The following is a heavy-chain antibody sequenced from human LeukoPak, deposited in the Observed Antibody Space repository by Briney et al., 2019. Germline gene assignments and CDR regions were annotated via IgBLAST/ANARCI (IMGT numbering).Heavy chain of an antibody. CDR2: ISSSSSYI. CDR1: GFTFSSYG. Sequence: GGSLRLSCAASGFTFSSYGMHWVRQAPGKGLEWVSSISSSSSYIYYADSVKGRFTISRDNAKNSLYLQMNSLRAEDTAVYYCARDFYCSSTSCRSGAYWGQGTLVTVSS. CDR3: ARDFYCSSTSCRSGAY. D-gene: IGHD2-2*01. J-gene: IGHJ4*02. V-gene: IGHV3-21*01.